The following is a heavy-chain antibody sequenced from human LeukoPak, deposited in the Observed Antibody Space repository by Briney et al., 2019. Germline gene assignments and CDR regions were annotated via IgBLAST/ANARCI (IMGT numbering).Heavy chain of an antibody. J-gene: IGHJ4*01. CDR3: ARCGYSYGTGYSFDY. CDR2: VHYCGNT. Sequence: KASETLSLTCTVSGGSIRNYYWSWIRQPPGKGLEWGGYVHYCGNTRYSPSLKSRVTLSVDTSKNQFSLKLSSVTAADTAVYYCARCGYSYGTGYSFDYWGHGSLVTVSS. D-gene: IGHD5-18*01. CDR1: GGSIRNYY. V-gene: IGHV4-59*01.